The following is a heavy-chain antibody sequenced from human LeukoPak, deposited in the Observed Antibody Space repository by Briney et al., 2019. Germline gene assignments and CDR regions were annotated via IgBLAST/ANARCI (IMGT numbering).Heavy chain of an antibody. J-gene: IGHJ4*02. D-gene: IGHD4-17*01. V-gene: IGHV3-7*01. Sequence: PGGSLRLSCEASGFTFSRYWMSWVRQAPGKGLEWVANIKQDGSAKYYVDSVKGRFTISRDNAKNSMYLQMNSLRAEDTAVYYCARGGDDDFDLGDYWGQGTLVTVSS. CDR3: ARGGDDDFDLGDY. CDR1: GFTFSRYW. CDR2: IKQDGSAK.